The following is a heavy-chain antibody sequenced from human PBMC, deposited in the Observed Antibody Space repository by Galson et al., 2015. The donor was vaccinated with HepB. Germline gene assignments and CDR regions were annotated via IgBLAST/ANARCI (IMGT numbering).Heavy chain of an antibody. CDR3: ARGSVRTVSGY. J-gene: IGHJ4*02. Sequence: SLRLSCAASGFTFSTSHMHWVRQAPGKGLEWVAVMFYDGSNQYYADSVKGRFTISRDNSRHTLYLQMNSLTPDDTAVYYCARGSVRTVSGYWGQGTLVTVSS. V-gene: IGHV3-30*04. CDR2: MFYDGSNQ. D-gene: IGHD3-10*01. CDR1: GFTFSTSH.